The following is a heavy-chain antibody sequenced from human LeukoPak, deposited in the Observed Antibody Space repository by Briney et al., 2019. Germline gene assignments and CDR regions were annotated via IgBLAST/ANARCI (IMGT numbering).Heavy chain of an antibody. CDR1: GGSISSSNW. V-gene: IGHV4-4*02. CDR2: IYHSGST. J-gene: IGHJ4*02. Sequence: SGTLSLTCAVSGGSISSSNWWSWVRQPPGKGLEWIGEIYHSGSTTYSPSLNCRVTISLDTSNNQVSLRLSSVTAADTAVYYCAKGGTYGGGADYWGQGTLVTVSS. CDR3: AKGGTYGGGADY. D-gene: IGHD1-26*01.